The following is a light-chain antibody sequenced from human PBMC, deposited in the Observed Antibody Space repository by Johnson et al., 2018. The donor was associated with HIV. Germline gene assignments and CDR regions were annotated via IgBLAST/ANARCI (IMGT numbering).Light chain of an antibody. CDR2: ENN. Sequence: QSVLTQPPSVSAAPGQKVTISCSGSSSNIGNNYVSWYQQLPGTAPKLLIYENNKRPSGIPDRFSGSKSGTSATLGITGLQTGDEADYYCGTWDSSLSSAVFGTATQVTVL. V-gene: IGLV1-51*01. CDR1: SSNIGNNY. J-gene: IGLJ1*01. CDR3: GTWDSSLSSAV.